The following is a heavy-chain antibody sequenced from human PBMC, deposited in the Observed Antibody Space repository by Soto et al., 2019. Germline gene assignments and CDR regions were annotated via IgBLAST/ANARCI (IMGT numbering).Heavy chain of an antibody. Sequence: EVQLLESGGGLVQPGGSLRLSCAVSGFTFSSYAMSWVRQAPGKGLEWVSAISGSGGSTYYADSVKGRFTISRDNSKNTLYLQMARLRAADTAVYYCAKPLWSGYYCFDYWGQGSLVTVSS. J-gene: IGHJ4*02. CDR2: ISGSGGST. CDR1: GFTFSSYA. V-gene: IGHV3-23*01. D-gene: IGHD3-3*01. CDR3: AKPLWSGYYCFDY.